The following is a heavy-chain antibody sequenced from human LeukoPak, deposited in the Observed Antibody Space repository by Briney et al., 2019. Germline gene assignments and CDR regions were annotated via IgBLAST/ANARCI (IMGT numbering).Heavy chain of an antibody. CDR3: AKGGYNYVEVGYFDY. Sequence: GGSLRLSCAASGFPFASYAMSWVRQTPGKGLEWVSHIIGSVASTFYADSVKGRFTISRDNTKNTLYLQMNSLRADDTAVYFCAKGGYNYVEVGYFDYWGQGTVVTVSS. CDR1: GFPFASYA. V-gene: IGHV3-23*01. D-gene: IGHD5-24*01. J-gene: IGHJ4*02. CDR2: IIGSVAST.